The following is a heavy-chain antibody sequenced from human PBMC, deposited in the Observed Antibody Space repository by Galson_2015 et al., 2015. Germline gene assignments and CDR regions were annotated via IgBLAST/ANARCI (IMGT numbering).Heavy chain of an antibody. V-gene: IGHV3-15*01. CDR3: TTGPPYSSGWSRFDY. Sequence: SLRLSCAASGFTFSNAWMSWVRQAPGKGLEWVGRIKSKTDGGTTDYAAPVKGRFTISRDDSKNTLCLQMNSLKTEDTAVYYCTTGPPYSSGWSRFDYWGQGTLVTVSS. D-gene: IGHD6-19*01. CDR2: IKSKTDGGTT. CDR1: GFTFSNAW. J-gene: IGHJ4*02.